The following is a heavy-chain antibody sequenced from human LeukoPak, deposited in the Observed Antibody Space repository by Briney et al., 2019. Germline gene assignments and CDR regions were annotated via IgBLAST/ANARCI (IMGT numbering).Heavy chain of an antibody. CDR3: AGDRYALRYFDY. CDR1: GYTFTSYG. Sequence: ASVKVSCKASGYTFTSYGISWVRQAPGQGLEWMGWISAYNGNTNYAQKLQGRVTMTTDTSTSTAYMELRSLRSDDTAVYYCAGDRYALRYFDYWGQGTLVTVSS. CDR2: ISAYNGNT. V-gene: IGHV1-18*01. J-gene: IGHJ4*02. D-gene: IGHD4-17*01.